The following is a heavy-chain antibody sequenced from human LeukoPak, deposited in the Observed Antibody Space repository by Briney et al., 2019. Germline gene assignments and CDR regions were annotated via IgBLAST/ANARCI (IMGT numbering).Heavy chain of an antibody. CDR2: ISGSGGST. V-gene: IGHV3-23*01. D-gene: IGHD6-13*01. CDR1: GFTFSSYA. Sequence: GGSLRLSCAASGFTFSSYAMSWVRQAPGKGLEWVSAISGSGGSTYYADSVKGRFTISRDNSKNTLYLQMNSLRVEDTSIYYCVIAAADTAYWGQGALVTVSS. CDR3: VIAAADTAY. J-gene: IGHJ4*01.